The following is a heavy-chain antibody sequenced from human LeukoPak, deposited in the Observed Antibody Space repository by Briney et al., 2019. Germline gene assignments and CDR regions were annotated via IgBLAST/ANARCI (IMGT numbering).Heavy chain of an antibody. J-gene: IGHJ6*03. D-gene: IGHD3-22*01. CDR1: GYTFTSYY. Sequence: ASVKVSCKASGYTFTSYYMHWVRQAPGQGLEWMGIINPSGGSTSYAQKFQGRVTMTRDTSTSTVYMELSSLRSEDTAVYYCASAGDSSGYYYYYYYMDVWGKGTTVTVSS. CDR3: ASAGDSSGYYYYYYYMDV. CDR2: INPSGGST. V-gene: IGHV1-46*01.